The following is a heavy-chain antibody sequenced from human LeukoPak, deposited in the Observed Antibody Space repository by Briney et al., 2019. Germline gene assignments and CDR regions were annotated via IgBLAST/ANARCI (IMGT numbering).Heavy chain of an antibody. CDR2: NSGGST. V-gene: IGHV3-23*01. J-gene: IGHJ6*03. Sequence: GGSLRLSCAASGFTFSSYAMNWVRQAPGKGLAWVSGNSGGSTYYADSVKGRFTISRDNAKNTLYLQMNSLRAEDTAVYYCARDGYCSGGSCYGYYYYYMDVWGKGTTVTVSS. D-gene: IGHD2-15*01. CDR3: ARDGYCSGGSCYGYYYYYMDV. CDR1: GFTFSSYA.